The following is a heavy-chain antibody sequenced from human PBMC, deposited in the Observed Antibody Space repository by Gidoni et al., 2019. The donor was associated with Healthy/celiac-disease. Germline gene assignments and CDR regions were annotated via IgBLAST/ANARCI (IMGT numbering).Heavy chain of an antibody. CDR2: IWYDGSNK. V-gene: IGHV3-33*01. J-gene: IGHJ6*02. Sequence: QVQLVESGGGVVQPGRSLRLSCAASGCTFSSYGMHWVRQAPGKGLEWVAVIWYDGSNKYYADSVKGRFTISRDNSKNTLYLQMNSLRAEDTAVYYCARDLSGYRNYYYGMDVWGQGTTVTVSS. D-gene: IGHD3-22*01. CDR3: ARDLSGYRNYYYGMDV. CDR1: GCTFSSYG.